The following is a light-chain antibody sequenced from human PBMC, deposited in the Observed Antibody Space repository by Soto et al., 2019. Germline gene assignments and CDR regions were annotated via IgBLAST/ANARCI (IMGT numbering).Light chain of an antibody. V-gene: IGKV1-5*01. Sequence: DIQMTQSPSTLSASVGDRVTITCRASHSISSWLAWYQQKPGKAPKLLIYDASSLESGVPSRFSGSSSGTELTLTINGLQPDDFATYHCQQYDGYSGYTFGQGTKLEIK. CDR2: DAS. CDR1: HSISSW. J-gene: IGKJ2*01. CDR3: QQYDGYSGYT.